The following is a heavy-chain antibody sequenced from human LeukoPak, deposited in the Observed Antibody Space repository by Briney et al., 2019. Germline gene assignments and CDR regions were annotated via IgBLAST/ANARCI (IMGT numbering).Heavy chain of an antibody. CDR1: GGSVSSGSYY. D-gene: IGHD3-16*01. V-gene: IGHV4-61*01. CDR2: IYYSGTT. Sequence: SETLSLTCTVSGGSVSSGSYYWSWLRQPPGKGLEWIGYIYYSGTTNYNPSLKSRVTISVDTSKNQFSLKLSSVTAADAAVYYCARGGDWFDSWGPGTLVTVSS. J-gene: IGHJ5*01. CDR3: ARGGDWFDS.